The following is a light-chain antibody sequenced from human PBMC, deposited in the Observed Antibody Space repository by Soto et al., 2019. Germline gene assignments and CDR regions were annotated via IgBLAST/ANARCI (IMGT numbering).Light chain of an antibody. CDR2: RND. J-gene: IGLJ2*01. Sequence: QSALTQPPSASGTPGQRVTISCSGSSSNIGSHTVFWYQQLPGTVPKLLIYRNDQRASGVPDRFSGSKSGTSASLAISGLRSEDEADYFCAAWDASLSAVLFGGGTQLTVL. CDR3: AAWDASLSAVL. V-gene: IGLV1-47*01. CDR1: SSNIGSHT.